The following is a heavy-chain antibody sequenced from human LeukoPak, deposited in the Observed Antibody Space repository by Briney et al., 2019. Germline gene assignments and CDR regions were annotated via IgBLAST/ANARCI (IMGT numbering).Heavy chain of an antibody. Sequence: PSETLSLTCTVSGNSISSGYYWGWIRQPPGKGLEWIGSISHSGSTYYNPSLKSRVTISVDTSKNQFSLKLSSVTAADTAVYYCARARAEEYYYDGAFDIWGQGTMVTVSS. V-gene: IGHV4-38-2*02. J-gene: IGHJ3*02. D-gene: IGHD3-22*01. CDR1: GNSISSGYY. CDR2: ISHSGST. CDR3: ARARAEEYYYDGAFDI.